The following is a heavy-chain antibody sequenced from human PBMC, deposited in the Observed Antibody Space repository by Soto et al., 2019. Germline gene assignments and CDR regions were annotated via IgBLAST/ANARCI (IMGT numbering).Heavy chain of an antibody. Sequence: QVKLVQSGAEVKKPGSSVKVSCKASGGTFGNSAISLVRQDPGQGLEWMGGIIPVFGTVNYAQKFEGRVTITADESTSTVFMEMSRLTSEDTAVYYCAKVMAAAGYDSWGQGTLVTVSS. CDR3: AKVMAAAGYDS. J-gene: IGHJ4*02. D-gene: IGHD3-16*01. CDR1: GGTFGNSA. V-gene: IGHV1-69*01. CDR2: IIPVFGTV.